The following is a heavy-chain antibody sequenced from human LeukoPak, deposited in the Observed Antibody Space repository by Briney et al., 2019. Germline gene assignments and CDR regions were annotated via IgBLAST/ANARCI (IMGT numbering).Heavy chain of an antibody. Sequence: ASVKVSCKASGGTFSSYAISWVRQAPGQGLEWMGGIIPIFGTANYAQKFQGRVTITADKSTSTAYMELSSLRSEDTAVYYCARDRYYDSSGLKNDYWGQGTLVTVSS. J-gene: IGHJ4*02. V-gene: IGHV1-69*06. CDR3: ARDRYYDSSGLKNDY. D-gene: IGHD3-22*01. CDR2: IIPIFGTA. CDR1: GGTFSSYA.